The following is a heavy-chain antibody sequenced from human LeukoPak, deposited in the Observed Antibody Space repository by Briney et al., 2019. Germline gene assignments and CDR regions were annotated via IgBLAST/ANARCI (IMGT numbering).Heavy chain of an antibody. D-gene: IGHD5-12*01. CDR3: AREEKYSGYDFDY. Sequence: SETLSLTCTVSGGSIGSYYWSWIRQPAGKGLEWIGRIYTSGSTNYNPSLKSRVTMSVDTSKNQFSLKLSSVTAADTAVYYCAREEKYSGYDFDYWGQGTLVTVSS. V-gene: IGHV4-4*07. J-gene: IGHJ4*02. CDR2: IYTSGST. CDR1: GGSIGSYY.